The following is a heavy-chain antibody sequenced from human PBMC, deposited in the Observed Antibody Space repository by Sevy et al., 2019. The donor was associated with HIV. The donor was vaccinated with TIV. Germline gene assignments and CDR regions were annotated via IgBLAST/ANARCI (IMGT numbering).Heavy chain of an antibody. CDR3: ARDGTDIVVVPAATPHYYYYGMDV. J-gene: IGHJ6*02. CDR1: GDSVSSNSAA. CDR2: TYYRSKWYN. Sequence: SETLSLTCAISGDSVSSNSAAWNWIRQSPSRGLEWLLRTYYRSKWYNDYAVSVKSRITINPDTSKNQFSLQLNSVTPEDTAVYYCARDGTDIVVVPAATPHYYYYGMDVWGQGTTVTVSS. V-gene: IGHV6-1*01. D-gene: IGHD2-2*01.